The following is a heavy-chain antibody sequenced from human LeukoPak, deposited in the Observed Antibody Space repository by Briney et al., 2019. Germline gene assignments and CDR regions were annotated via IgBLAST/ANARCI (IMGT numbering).Heavy chain of an antibody. J-gene: IGHJ4*02. CDR1: GFTFSSYS. V-gene: IGHV3-21*01. CDR2: ISSSSYI. Sequence: GGSLRLSCAASGFTFSSYSMNWVRQAPGKGLEWVSSISSSSYIYYADSVKGRFTISRDNAKNSLYLQMNSLRAEDTAVYYCAREYGSGSYLGEYDYWGQGTLVTVSS. D-gene: IGHD3-10*01. CDR3: AREYGSGSYLGEYDY.